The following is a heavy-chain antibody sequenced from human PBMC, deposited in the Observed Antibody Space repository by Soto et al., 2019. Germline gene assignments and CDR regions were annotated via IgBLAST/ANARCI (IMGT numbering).Heavy chain of an antibody. CDR1: GFTFSSYW. CDR2: IKEDGSEK. J-gene: IGHJ4*02. V-gene: IGHV3-7*01. Sequence: PGGSLRLSCAVSGFTFSSYWMTWVRQAPGKGLECVATIKEDGSEKYYVDSVKGRFTISRDNAQNSLYLQMNSLRAEDTAVYYCAKTTPFPPDNWGQGILVTVSS. CDR3: AKTTPFPPDN. D-gene: IGHD1-1*01.